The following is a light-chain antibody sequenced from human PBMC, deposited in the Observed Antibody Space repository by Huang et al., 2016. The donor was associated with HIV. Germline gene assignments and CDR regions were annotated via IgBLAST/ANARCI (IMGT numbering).Light chain of an antibody. CDR3: QQYDSSPGT. CDR2: GVS. J-gene: IGKJ1*01. CDR1: QSVSSGY. Sequence: EIVLTQSPGTLSLSPGERATPSCRASQSVSSGYLAWYQKRPGQAHRLLIFGVSTRATGIPDRFSGSGSGTDFTLTISRLEPEDFAVYYCQQYDSSPGTFGQGTKVEIK. V-gene: IGKV3-20*01.